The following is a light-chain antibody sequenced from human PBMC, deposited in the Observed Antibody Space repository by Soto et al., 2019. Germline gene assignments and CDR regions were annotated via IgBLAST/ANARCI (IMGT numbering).Light chain of an antibody. Sequence: EIVMTQSPATLSVSPGESATLSCRASETVSNNLAWYQQRPGQAPRLLIYGASTRAAAIPARFSGSGSGKAFTLTISSLQSEDFAVYYCQQYDDWPETFGQGTKVDIK. CDR3: QQYDDWPET. V-gene: IGKV3-15*01. CDR1: ETVSNN. CDR2: GAS. J-gene: IGKJ1*01.